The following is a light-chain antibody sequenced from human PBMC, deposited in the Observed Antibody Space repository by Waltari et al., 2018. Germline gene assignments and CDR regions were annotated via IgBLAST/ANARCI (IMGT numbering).Light chain of an antibody. CDR1: QSVGTS. CDR3: QQYNSYPYT. Sequence: EIVMTQSPASLSVSPGDRVTLSCRASQSVGTSLAWYQQRPGRAPRLLVYRASTRASDIPARFSGSGSGTDFTLSISTLQSEDFAVYYCQQYNSYPYTFGQGTKLEIK. CDR2: RAS. V-gene: IGKV3-15*01. J-gene: IGKJ2*01.